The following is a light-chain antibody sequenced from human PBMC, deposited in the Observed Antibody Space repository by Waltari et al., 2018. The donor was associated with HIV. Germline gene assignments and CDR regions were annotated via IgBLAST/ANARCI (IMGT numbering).Light chain of an antibody. CDR3: QQYIGSPRT. V-gene: IGKV3-20*01. CDR1: QTISSTY. Sequence: EIALTQSPGTLSLSPGERATLSCRASQTISSTYLAWYQQKPGQAPRLLIYGASIRATGIPDRFSGSGSGTDFTLTISSLEPEDCAVYYCQQYIGSPRTFGQGTKVELK. J-gene: IGKJ1*01. CDR2: GAS.